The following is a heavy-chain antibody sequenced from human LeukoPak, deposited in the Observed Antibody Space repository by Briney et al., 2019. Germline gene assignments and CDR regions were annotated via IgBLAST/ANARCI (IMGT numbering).Heavy chain of an antibody. CDR1: GFAVSNNY. Sequence: PGGSLRLSCATSGFAVSNNYMSWVRQAPGKGPEWVSIIYSGGITYYVDSVKGRFTIFRDNSKNTLYLQMSSLRAEDTAVYYCTRDSTTFRFGYWGQGTLVTVSS. CDR3: TRDSTTFRFGY. J-gene: IGHJ4*02. CDR2: IYSGGIT. D-gene: IGHD4-11*01. V-gene: IGHV3-53*01.